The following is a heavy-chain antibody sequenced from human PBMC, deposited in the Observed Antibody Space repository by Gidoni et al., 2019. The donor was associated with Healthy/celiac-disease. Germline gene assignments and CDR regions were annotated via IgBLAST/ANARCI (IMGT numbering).Heavy chain of an antibody. CDR2: IWYDGSNK. D-gene: IGHD3-22*01. CDR3: ARDLLSFTMIVSRGNAFDI. CDR1: GFPFSSYG. J-gene: IGHJ3*02. Sequence: CASSGFPFSSYGMHWVRQAPGKGLEWVAVIWYDGSNKYYADSVKGRFTISRYNSKNTLYLQMNSLRAEDTAVYYCARDLLSFTMIVSRGNAFDIWGQGTMVTVSS. V-gene: IGHV3-33*01.